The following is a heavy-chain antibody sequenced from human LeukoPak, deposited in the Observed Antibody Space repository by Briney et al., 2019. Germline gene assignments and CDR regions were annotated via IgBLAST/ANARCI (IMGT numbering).Heavy chain of an antibody. D-gene: IGHD6-19*01. CDR2: INPNSGGT. Sequence: ASVKVSCKASGYTFTSYYMHWVRQAPGQGLEWMGWINPNSGGTNYAQKLQGRVTMTTDTSTSTAYMELRSLRSDDTAVYYCARVSSGWFPIDYWGQGTLVTVSS. J-gene: IGHJ4*02. CDR3: ARVSSGWFPIDY. CDR1: GYTFTSYY. V-gene: IGHV1-2*02.